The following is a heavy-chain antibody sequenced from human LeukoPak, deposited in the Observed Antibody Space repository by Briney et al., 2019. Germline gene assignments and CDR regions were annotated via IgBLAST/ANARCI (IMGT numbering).Heavy chain of an antibody. J-gene: IGHJ4*02. CDR2: IYYSGST. CDR3: ARANIDYFDY. Sequence: SETLSLTCTVSGGSISSSSYYWGWIRQPPGKGLEWIGTIYYSGSTYYNPSLKSRVTISVDTSKNQFSLKLRSVTAADTAVYYCARANIDYFDYWGQGTLVTVSS. D-gene: IGHD5-12*01. V-gene: IGHV4-39*07. CDR1: GGSISSSSYY.